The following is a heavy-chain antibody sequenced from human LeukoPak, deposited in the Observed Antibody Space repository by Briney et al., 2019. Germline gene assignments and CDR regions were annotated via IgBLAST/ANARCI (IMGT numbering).Heavy chain of an antibody. V-gene: IGHV3-23*01. CDR3: ASARGAAAGTVDY. J-gene: IGHJ4*02. D-gene: IGHD6-13*01. CDR2: ISGSGGST. CDR1: GFTFSNAW. Sequence: GGSLRLSCAAFGFTFSNAWMSWVRQAPGKGLEWVSVISGSGGSTYYADSAKGRFTISRDNSKNTLYLQMNSLRAEDTAVYYCASARGAAAGTVDYWGQGTLVTVSS.